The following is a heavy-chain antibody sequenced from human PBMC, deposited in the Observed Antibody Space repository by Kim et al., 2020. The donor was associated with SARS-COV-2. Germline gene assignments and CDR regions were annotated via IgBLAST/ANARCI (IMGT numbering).Heavy chain of an antibody. Sequence: ASVKVSCKASGYTFTSYYMHWVRQAPGQGLEWMGIINPSGGSTSYAQKFQGRVTMTRDTSTSTVYMELSSLRSEDTAVYYCARDYDFWSGYYTGGYWFDPWGQGTLVTVSS. D-gene: IGHD3-3*01. J-gene: IGHJ5*02. CDR3: ARDYDFWSGYYTGGYWFDP. V-gene: IGHV1-46*01. CDR2: INPSGGST. CDR1: GYTFTSYY.